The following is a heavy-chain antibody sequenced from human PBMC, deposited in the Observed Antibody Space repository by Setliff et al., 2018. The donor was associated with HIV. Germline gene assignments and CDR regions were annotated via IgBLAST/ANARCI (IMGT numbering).Heavy chain of an antibody. D-gene: IGHD3-3*01. CDR3: ARDNLYYNLYDGSPVYGMDV. V-gene: IGHV3-21*01. Sequence: GGSLRLSCAASGFTFSNYVMTWVRQAPGRGLEWVSSISIGSGGAIDYADSVQGRFTISRDNSKNSLYLQMNGLRVEDTGVYYCARDNLYYNLYDGSPVYGMDVWGQGTTVTVSS. J-gene: IGHJ6*02. CDR1: GFTFSNYV. CDR2: ISIGSGGAI.